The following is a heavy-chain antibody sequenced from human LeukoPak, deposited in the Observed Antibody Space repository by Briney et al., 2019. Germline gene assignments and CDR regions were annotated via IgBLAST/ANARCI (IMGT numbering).Heavy chain of an antibody. J-gene: IGHJ4*02. CDR3: AKSGYNRFDY. CDR1: GFTFSSSA. Sequence: GGSLRLSCAASGFTFSSSAMSWVRQAPGKGLEWVSSISGSGSGGSTYYADSVKGRFTISRDNSKNTLYLQMNSLRAEDTAVYYCAKSGYNRFDYWGQGILVTVSS. V-gene: IGHV3-23*01. D-gene: IGHD5-24*01. CDR2: ISGSGSGGST.